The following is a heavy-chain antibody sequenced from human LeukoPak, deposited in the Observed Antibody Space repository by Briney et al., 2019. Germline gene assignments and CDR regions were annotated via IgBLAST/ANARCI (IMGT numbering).Heavy chain of an antibody. CDR2: IYSGGST. J-gene: IGHJ4*02. Sequence: GGSLRLSCSASGFTVSSHYMSWVRQAPGKGLEWVSAIYSGGSTYYADSVKGRFTISRDNSKNTLYLQMNSLRTEDTAVHYCAKTHDYWGQGTLVTVSS. CDR3: AKTHDY. CDR1: GFTVSSHY. V-gene: IGHV3-66*02.